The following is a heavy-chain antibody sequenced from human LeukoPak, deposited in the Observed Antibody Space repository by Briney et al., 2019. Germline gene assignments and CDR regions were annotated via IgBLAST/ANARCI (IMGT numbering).Heavy chain of an antibody. CDR1: GYTFTAYY. Sequence: ASVKVSCKASGYTFTAYYMHWVRQAPGQGLEWMGWINPNNGGTNYAQKFQGRFTMTRDTSISTAYMELSRLRSDDTAVYYCARAGAAAGPYYFDYWGQGTLVTVSS. V-gene: IGHV1-2*02. D-gene: IGHD6-13*01. CDR2: INPNNGGT. J-gene: IGHJ4*02. CDR3: ARAGAAAGPYYFDY.